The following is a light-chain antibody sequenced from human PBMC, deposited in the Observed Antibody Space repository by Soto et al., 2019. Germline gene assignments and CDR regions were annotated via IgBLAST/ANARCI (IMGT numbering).Light chain of an antibody. CDR3: QQRSSWPRT. CDR2: GAS. Sequence: EIVMTQSPATLSVSPGERATLSCRASQSVSSNLAWYQQEPGQAPRLLIYGASTRATGIPARFSGSGSGTDFTLTISSLEPEDFAVYYCQQRSSWPRTFGQGTKVDIK. V-gene: IGKV3-15*01. CDR1: QSVSSN. J-gene: IGKJ2*02.